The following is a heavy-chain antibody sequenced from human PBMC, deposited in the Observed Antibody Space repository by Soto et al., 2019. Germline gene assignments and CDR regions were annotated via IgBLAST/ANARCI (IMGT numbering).Heavy chain of an antibody. CDR2: IYPGDSDT. V-gene: IGHV5-51*01. CDR3: ARQETIFGVVIPDDAFAI. J-gene: IGHJ3*02. Sequence: PGESLKISCKGSGYNFTDYWIGWVRQMPGKGLEWMGIIYPGDSDTRYSPSVQGQVTISADKSINTAYLQWSSLKASDTAMYYCARQETIFGVVIPDDAFAIWGQGTMVTVSS. CDR1: GYNFTDYW. D-gene: IGHD3-3*01.